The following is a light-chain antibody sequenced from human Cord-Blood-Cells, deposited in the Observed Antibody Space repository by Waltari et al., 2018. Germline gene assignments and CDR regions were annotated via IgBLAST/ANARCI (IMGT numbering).Light chain of an antibody. J-gene: IGLJ1*01. Sequence: QSALTQPASVSGSPGQSITISCTGTSSDVGGYNYVSWYQQHPGKAPKLMIYDVSKRPSGVSNRCSGSKSGNTASLTISGLQAEDEADYYCSSYTSSSTVFGTGTKVTVL. V-gene: IGLV2-14*01. CDR1: SSDVGGYNY. CDR2: DVS. CDR3: SSYTSSSTV.